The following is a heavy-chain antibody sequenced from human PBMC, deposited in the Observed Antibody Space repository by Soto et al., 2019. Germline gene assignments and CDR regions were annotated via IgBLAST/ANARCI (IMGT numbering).Heavy chain of an antibody. CDR3: ARGQEGVVATH. V-gene: IGHV4-34*01. D-gene: IGHD5-12*01. CDR2: VKDGGHT. J-gene: IGHJ4*02. CDR1: GGSLSGYY. Sequence: QVQLQQWGAGLLKPSETLSLNCAVTGGSLSGYYWSWIRQPPGKGLEWIGEVKDGGHTNYSPSLRGRVPISSDTSNHQFSLRLISVTAADTGVYYCARGQEGVVATHWDQGSLVTVSS.